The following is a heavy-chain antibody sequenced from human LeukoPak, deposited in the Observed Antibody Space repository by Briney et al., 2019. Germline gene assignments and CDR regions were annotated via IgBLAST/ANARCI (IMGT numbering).Heavy chain of an antibody. CDR2: IYYSGST. D-gene: IGHD6-13*01. Sequence: PSETLSLTCTVSGGSISSYYWSWIRQPPGKGLEWIGYIYYSGSTNYNPSLKSRVTISVDTSKNQFSLKLSSVTAADTAVYYCARDGRSRSSSSWYPALWYFDLWGRGTLVTVSS. CDR1: GGSISSYY. V-gene: IGHV4-59*01. J-gene: IGHJ2*01. CDR3: ARDGRSRSSSSWYPALWYFDL.